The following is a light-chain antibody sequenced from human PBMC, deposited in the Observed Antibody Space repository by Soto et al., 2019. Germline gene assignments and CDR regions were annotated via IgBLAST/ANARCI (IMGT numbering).Light chain of an antibody. V-gene: IGKV2-28*01. CDR3: MQTLQTPRT. Sequence: DIVMTQSPLSLPVTPGEPASISCRSSQSLLHSNGYNYLDWYLQKPGQSPQLLIYLGSNRASGVPDRFRGSGSGTDFTLKINRVEAEDVGVYYCMQTLQTPRTFGQGTKVEIK. J-gene: IGKJ1*01. CDR1: QSLLHSNGYNY. CDR2: LGS.